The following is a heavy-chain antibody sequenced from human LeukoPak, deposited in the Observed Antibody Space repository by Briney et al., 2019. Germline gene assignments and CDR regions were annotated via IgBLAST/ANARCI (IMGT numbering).Heavy chain of an antibody. CDR2: IDWDDDK. D-gene: IGHD3-22*01. Sequence: SGPALVKLTQTLTLTCTFSGFSLSTRGMCVSWIRQPPGKALEWLARIDWDDDKYYSTSLKTRLTISKDTSKNQVVLTMTNMDPVDTATYYCARLRHSGYWIDYWGQGTLVTVSS. J-gene: IGHJ4*02. V-gene: IGHV2-70*11. CDR1: GFSLSTRGMC. CDR3: ARLRHSGYWIDY.